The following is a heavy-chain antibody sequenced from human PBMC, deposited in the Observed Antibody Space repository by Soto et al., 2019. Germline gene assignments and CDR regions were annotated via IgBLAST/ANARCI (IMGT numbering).Heavy chain of an antibody. V-gene: IGHV4-34*01. J-gene: IGHJ6*03. CDR2: INHSGST. CDR3: ARGPLGAYYSNYYYYYMDV. D-gene: IGHD4-4*01. CDR1: GGSFSGYY. Sequence: SETLSLTCAVYGGSFSGYYWSWIRQPPGKGLEWIGEINHSGSTNYNPSLKSRVTISVDTSKNQFSLKLSSVTAADTAVYYCARGPLGAYYSNYYYYYMDVWGKGTTVTVSS.